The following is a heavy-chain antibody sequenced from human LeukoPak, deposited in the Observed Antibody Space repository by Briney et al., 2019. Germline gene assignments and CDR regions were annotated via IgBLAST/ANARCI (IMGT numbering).Heavy chain of an antibody. D-gene: IGHD3-10*01. Sequence: GGSLRLSCAASGFTFSSHGMQWVRQAPGKGLEWVALIWYDGSGTNYVDSVMGRSTISRDSSKNTLYLQMDNLRVEDTAVYFCAKDLSYGSLWFDPWGQGTLVTVSS. CDR1: GFTFSSHG. J-gene: IGHJ5*02. CDR2: IWYDGSGT. V-gene: IGHV3-33*06. CDR3: AKDLSYGSLWFDP.